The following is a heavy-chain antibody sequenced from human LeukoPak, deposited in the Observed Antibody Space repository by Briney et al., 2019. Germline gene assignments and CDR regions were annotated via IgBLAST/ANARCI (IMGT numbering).Heavy chain of an antibody. CDR1: GYTLSKLS. CDR3: VTDPYTTTDDNYFEPQGAY. CDR2: FDPEDGET. J-gene: IGHJ4*02. D-gene: IGHD4-11*01. Sequence: ASVKVSCKAPGYTLSKLSIHWVRQPSGKGLEWMGAFDPEDGETIYAQEFQGRATMTADTSTDTAYMELSSLTSDDTAVYYCVTDPYTTTDDNYFEPQGAYWGQGTLVTVSS. V-gene: IGHV1-24*01.